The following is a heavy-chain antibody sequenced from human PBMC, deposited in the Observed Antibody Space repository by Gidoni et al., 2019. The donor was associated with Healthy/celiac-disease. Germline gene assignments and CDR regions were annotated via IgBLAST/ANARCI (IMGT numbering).Heavy chain of an antibody. J-gene: IGHJ4*02. Sequence: HVQLVQSWAELKKPGASVKVSCKASGYTFTGYYMHWLRQAPGQGLEWMGVINHNSGGTNYAQKFQGRVTMTRDTSISTAYMEMSRLRSDETAVYYCARVPGSSNDYWGQGTLVTVSS. D-gene: IGHD3-10*01. CDR3: ARVPGSSNDY. CDR2: INHNSGGT. V-gene: IGHV1-2*02. CDR1: GYTFTGYY.